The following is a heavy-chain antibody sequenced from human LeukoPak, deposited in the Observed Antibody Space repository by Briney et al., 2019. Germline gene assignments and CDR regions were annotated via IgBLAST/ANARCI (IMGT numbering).Heavy chain of an antibody. J-gene: IGHJ6*04. CDR3: AELGITMIGGV. CDR2: INSDGSST. D-gene: IGHD3-10*02. CDR1: GFTFSSYA. V-gene: IGHV3-74*01. Sequence: GGSLRLSCAASGFTFSSYAMHWVRQAPGKGLVWVSRINSDGSSTNYADSVKGRFTISRDNARSTLYLQMNSLRAEDTAVYYCAELGITMIGGVWGKGTTVTISS.